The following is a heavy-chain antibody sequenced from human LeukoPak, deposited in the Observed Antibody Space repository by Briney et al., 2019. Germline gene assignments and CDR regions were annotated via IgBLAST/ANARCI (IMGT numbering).Heavy chain of an antibody. CDR2: IYPSSGDI. J-gene: IGHJ6*03. V-gene: IGHV1-2*02. D-gene: IGHD6-19*01. CDR3: ARAAIAVAGDYHYHYMDV. Sequence: GASVKVSRKASGYTFTGHYMHWVRQAPGQGLEWMGWIYPSSGDIDYSQIFQGRVTMTRDTSISTAYMELSRLTSDDTAVYYCARAAIAVAGDYHYHYMDVWGKGTTVTVSS. CDR1: GYTFTGHY.